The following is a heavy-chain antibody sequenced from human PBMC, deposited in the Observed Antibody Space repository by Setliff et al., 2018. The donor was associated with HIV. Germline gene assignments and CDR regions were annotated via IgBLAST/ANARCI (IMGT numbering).Heavy chain of an antibody. CDR3: ARYTSKVDWFDP. Sequence: SETLSLTCTVSGDSITSNDYYWGWIRQPPGKGLEWIGIIHYNGRAYHDPSLKSRVTISVDSSLTQFSLKLRSVTASDSALYYCARYTSKVDWFDPWGQGALVTVSS. J-gene: IGHJ5*02. CDR1: GDSITSNDYY. D-gene: IGHD2-2*02. V-gene: IGHV4-39*01. CDR2: IHYNGRA.